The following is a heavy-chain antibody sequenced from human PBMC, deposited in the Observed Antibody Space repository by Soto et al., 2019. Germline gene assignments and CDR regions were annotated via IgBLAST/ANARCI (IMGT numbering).Heavy chain of an antibody. CDR1: GFTFSDSW. J-gene: IGHJ5*02. CDR3: VRGGSNYAS. Sequence: EVQLVESGGGLVQPGGSLRLSCTASGFTFSDSWMTWVRQAPGKRLEWVARIKPDESEKKYADSVKGRFSISRDNAKNSMYLQRDSLRGEDTAVYYCVRGGSNYASWGQGTLVTVSS. D-gene: IGHD4-4*01. V-gene: IGHV3-7*01. CDR2: IKPDESEK.